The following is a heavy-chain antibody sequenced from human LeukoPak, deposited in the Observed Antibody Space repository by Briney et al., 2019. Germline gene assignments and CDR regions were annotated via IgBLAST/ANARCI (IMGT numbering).Heavy chain of an antibody. Sequence: GGSLRLSCAASGFTVSSNYMSWVRQAPGKGLEWVSVIYSGGSTYYADSVKGRFTISRDNAKNSLYLQMNSLRAEDTAVYYCARVILTGYPSGIDYWGQGTLVTVSS. CDR1: GFTVSSNY. D-gene: IGHD3-9*01. CDR2: IYSGGST. CDR3: ARVILTGYPSGIDY. V-gene: IGHV3-53*01. J-gene: IGHJ4*02.